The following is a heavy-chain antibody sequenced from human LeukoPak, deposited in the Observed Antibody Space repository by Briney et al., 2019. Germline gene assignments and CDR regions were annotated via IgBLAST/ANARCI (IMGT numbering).Heavy chain of an antibody. D-gene: IGHD1-1*01. CDR2: IKQDGSEK. Sequence: GGSLRLSCAASGFTFSSYWMSWVRQAPGKGLEWVANIKQDGSEKYYVDSVKGRFTISRDNAKNSLYLQMNSLRAEDTAVYYCARDDWKAVYYYYYGMDVWGKGTTVTVSS. CDR1: GFTFSSYW. V-gene: IGHV3-7*03. CDR3: ARDDWKAVYYYYYGMDV. J-gene: IGHJ6*04.